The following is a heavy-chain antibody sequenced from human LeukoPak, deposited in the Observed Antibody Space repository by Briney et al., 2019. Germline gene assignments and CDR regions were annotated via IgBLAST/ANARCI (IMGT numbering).Heavy chain of an antibody. CDR3: AKTNGGYFDY. Sequence: GGSLRLSCAASGFTFSSYGMHWVRQAPGKGLEWVAVIWYDGSNKYYADSVKGRFTISRDNSKNTLYLQMNSLRAEDTAVYYCAKTNGGYFDYWGQETLVTVSS. CDR2: IWYDGSNK. J-gene: IGHJ4*02. V-gene: IGHV3-30*02. D-gene: IGHD3-10*01. CDR1: GFTFSSYG.